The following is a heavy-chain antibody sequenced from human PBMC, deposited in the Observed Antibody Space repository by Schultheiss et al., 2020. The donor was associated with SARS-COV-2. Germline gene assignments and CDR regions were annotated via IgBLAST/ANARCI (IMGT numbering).Heavy chain of an antibody. V-gene: IGHV4-34*01. CDR3: AGVQWTTVSYSRGYYYYYIDV. D-gene: IGHD4-17*01. Sequence: SETLSLTCAVYGGSFSGYNWSWIRQPPGKGLEWIGEINHSGSTNYNPSLRSRVTMTVDTSKNKVTLKLSAVTAADTAVYYCAGVQWTTVSYSRGYYYYYIDVWGKGTMVTVSS. J-gene: IGHJ6*03. CDR1: GGSFSGYN. CDR2: INHSGST.